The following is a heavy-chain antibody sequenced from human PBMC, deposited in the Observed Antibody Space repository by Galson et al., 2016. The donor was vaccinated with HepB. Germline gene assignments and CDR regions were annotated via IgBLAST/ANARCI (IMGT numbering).Heavy chain of an antibody. V-gene: IGHV3-53*01. CDR1: GFIVATNY. D-gene: IGHD1-1*01. CDR2: IYTGGTT. J-gene: IGHJ6*02. CDR3: ASRLAGSGPYYYYAMDV. Sequence: SLRLSCAASGFIVATNYMAWVRQAPGKGLEWVALIYTGGTTHYADSVNGRFTIFRGNSRNTIYLQMNYLRVDDTAVYYCASRLAGSGPYYYYAMDVWGQGTTVTVSS.